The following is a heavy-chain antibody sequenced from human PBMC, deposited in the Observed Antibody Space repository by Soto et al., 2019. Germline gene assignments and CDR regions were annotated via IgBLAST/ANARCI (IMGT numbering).Heavy chain of an antibody. CDR3: ARVTGRYYYGMDV. V-gene: IGHV4-34*01. Sequence: QVQLQQWGAGLLKPSETLSLTCAVYGGSFSGYYWSWIRQPPGKGLEWMGEINHSGSTNYNPSLKSRVTISVDTSQNQFALKLSSVTAADTAVYYCARVTGRYYYGMDVWGEGTTVTVSS. J-gene: IGHJ6*02. CDR2: INHSGST. CDR1: GGSFSGYY.